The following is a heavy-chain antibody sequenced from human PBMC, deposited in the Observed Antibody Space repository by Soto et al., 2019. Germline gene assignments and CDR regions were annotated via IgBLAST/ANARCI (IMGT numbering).Heavy chain of an antibody. Sequence: SETLSLTCTVSGGSISSYYWSWIRQPPGKGLEWIGYIYYSGSTNYNPSLKSRVTISVDTSKNQFSLKLSSVTAADTAVYYCARDDAAAGTNDAFDIWGQGTIVTVPS. J-gene: IGHJ3*02. CDR2: IYYSGST. D-gene: IGHD6-13*01. CDR1: GGSISSYY. CDR3: ARDDAAAGTNDAFDI. V-gene: IGHV4-59*01.